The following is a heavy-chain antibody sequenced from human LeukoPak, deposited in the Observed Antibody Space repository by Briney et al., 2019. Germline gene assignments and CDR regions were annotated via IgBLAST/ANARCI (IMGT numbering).Heavy chain of an antibody. CDR3: ARGGSSGYCSSTSCYEGRVKFDY. V-gene: IGHV1-69*13. CDR2: IIPIFGTA. D-gene: IGHD2-2*01. Sequence: GASVKVSCKASGYTFTTHGVSWVRQAPGQGLEWMGGIIPIFGTANYAQKFQGRVTITADESTSTAYMELSSRRSEDTAVYYCARGGSSGYCSSTSCYEGRVKFDYWGQGTLVTVSS. J-gene: IGHJ4*02. CDR1: GYTFTTHG.